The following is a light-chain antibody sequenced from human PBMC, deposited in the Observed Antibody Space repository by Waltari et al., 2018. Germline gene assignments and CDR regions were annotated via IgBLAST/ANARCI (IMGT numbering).Light chain of an antibody. Sequence: DIQMTQSPSSLSASVGDSVTITCRASETITTYLNWYQKKPGEAPQLLIYSASRLQSGAPSRFSGSGSGADFTLTISGLQPEDFATYYCQQYYTSPPFSFGGGTEVEI. CDR1: ETITTY. V-gene: IGKV1-39*01. CDR2: SAS. CDR3: QQYYTSPPFS. J-gene: IGKJ4*01.